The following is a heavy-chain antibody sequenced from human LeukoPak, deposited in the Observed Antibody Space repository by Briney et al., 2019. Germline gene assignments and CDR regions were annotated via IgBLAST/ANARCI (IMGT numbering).Heavy chain of an antibody. CDR1: GYSFTSYW. CDR2: IYPGDSDT. D-gene: IGHD3-10*01. CDR3: ARHRGLLGSPDYFDY. V-gene: IGHV5-51*01. Sequence: GESLQISCKGSGYSFTSYWIGWVRQMPGKGLEWMGIIYPGDSDTRYSPSFQGQVTISVDKSISTAYLQWSSLKASDTAMYYCARHRGLLGSPDYFDYWGRGTLVTVSS. J-gene: IGHJ4*02.